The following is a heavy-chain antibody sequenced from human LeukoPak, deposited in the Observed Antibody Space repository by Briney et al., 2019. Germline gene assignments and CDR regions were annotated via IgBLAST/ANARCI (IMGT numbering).Heavy chain of an antibody. V-gene: IGHV1-46*01. J-gene: IGHJ2*01. CDR1: GFTFTNYY. CDR3: ARDRDYYDSSGYYSRYFDL. CDR2: INPSGSST. Sequence: ASVKVSCKASGFTFTNYYMHWVRQAPGQGLEWMGIINPSGSSTSYAQKFQGRVTMTRDMSTSTVYMELSSLRSEDTAVYYCARDRDYYDSSGYYSRYFDLWGRGTLVTVSS. D-gene: IGHD3-22*01.